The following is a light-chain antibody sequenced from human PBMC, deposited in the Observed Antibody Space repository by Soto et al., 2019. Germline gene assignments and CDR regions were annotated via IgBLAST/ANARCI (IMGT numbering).Light chain of an antibody. Sequence: DIVMTQSPDSLAVSLGERATINCKSSQSVLYSSDNKNYLAWYQQKPGQPPKLLIYWASTRESGVPDRFSGSGSGTDFTLTISSLQAEDVAVYYCQQYYSAPPLTFGGGTEVEIK. CDR1: QSVLYSSDNKNY. V-gene: IGKV4-1*01. J-gene: IGKJ4*01. CDR3: QQYYSAPPLT. CDR2: WAS.